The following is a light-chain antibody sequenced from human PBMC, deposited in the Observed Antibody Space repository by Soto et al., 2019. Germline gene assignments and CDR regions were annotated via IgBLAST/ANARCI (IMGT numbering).Light chain of an antibody. CDR2: WAS. Sequence: DIVMTQSPDSLAVSLGERATINCKSSQSILKSSNNKNYLAWYQQKPGQPPKLLIYWASTRESGVPDRFSGRESGKDFTLTISSLEAEDVSVYYGHQYYDAPESCGEGTKAELK. V-gene: IGKV4-1*01. J-gene: IGKJ4*02. CDR1: QSILKSSNNKNY. CDR3: HQYYDAPES.